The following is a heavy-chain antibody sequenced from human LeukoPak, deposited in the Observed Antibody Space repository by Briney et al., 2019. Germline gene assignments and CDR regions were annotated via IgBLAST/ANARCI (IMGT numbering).Heavy chain of an antibody. D-gene: IGHD3-3*01. CDR2: ISAYNGNT. CDR1: GYTFTSYG. Sequence: ASVKVSCKASGYTFTSYGISWVRQAPGQGLEWMGWISAYNGNTNYAQKLQGRVTMTIDTSTSTAYMELRSLRSDDTAVYYCARATYYDFWSGYYGSYFDYWGQGTLVTVSS. V-gene: IGHV1-18*01. J-gene: IGHJ4*02. CDR3: ARATYYDFWSGYYGSYFDY.